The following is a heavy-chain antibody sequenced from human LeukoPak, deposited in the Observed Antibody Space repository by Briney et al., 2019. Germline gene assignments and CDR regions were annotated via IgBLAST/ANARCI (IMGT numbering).Heavy chain of an antibody. CDR2: ISGSGGST. D-gene: IGHD3-16*01. J-gene: IGHJ4*02. V-gene: IGHV3-23*01. Sequence: GGSLRLSCAASGFTFSDYYMSWIRQAPGKGLEWVSAISGSGGSTYYADSVKGRFTISRDNSKNTLYLQMNSLRAEDTAVYYCAKSYLTYYDYVWGSANFDYWGQGTLVTVSS. CDR1: GFTFSDYY. CDR3: AKSYLTYYDYVWGSANFDY.